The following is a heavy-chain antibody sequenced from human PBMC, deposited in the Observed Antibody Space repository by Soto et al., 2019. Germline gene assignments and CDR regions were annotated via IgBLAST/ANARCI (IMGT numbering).Heavy chain of an antibody. CDR3: ARGRRYFDY. Sequence: QVQLQQWGAGLLKPSETLSLTCAVYGGSFSGYFWTWVRQPPGKGREWIGEINHSSTTNYKPSLKSLVPISVDTSENQFSLKLSSVTAADTAVYYCARGRRYFDYWGQGTLVTVSS. CDR1: GGSFSGYF. CDR2: INHSSTT. V-gene: IGHV4-34*01. J-gene: IGHJ4*02.